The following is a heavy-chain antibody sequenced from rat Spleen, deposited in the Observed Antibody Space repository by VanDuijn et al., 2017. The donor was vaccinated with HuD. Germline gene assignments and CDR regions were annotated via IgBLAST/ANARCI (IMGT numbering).Heavy chain of an antibody. Sequence: QVQLKESGPGLVQPSQTLSLTCTVSGFSLTSYNVHWVRQPPGKGLEWMGRMRYNGDTSYNSALKSRLSISRDTSKNQVFLKMNSLQTDDPGTYYCTRDTMMVIPYWYFDFWGPGTMVTVSS. CDR2: MRYNGDT. CDR3: TRDTMMVIPYWYFDF. CDR1: GFSLTSYN. V-gene: IGHV2-63*01. D-gene: IGHD1-12*03. J-gene: IGHJ1*01.